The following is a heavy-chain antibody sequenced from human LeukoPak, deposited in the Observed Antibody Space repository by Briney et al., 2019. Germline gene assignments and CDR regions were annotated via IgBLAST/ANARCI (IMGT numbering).Heavy chain of an antibody. V-gene: IGHV3-21*01. J-gene: IGHJ4*02. CDR3: ARVWFGETYFDY. CDR2: ISSSSSYI. CDR1: GFTFSKAW. D-gene: IGHD3-10*01. Sequence: GGSLRLSRVASGFTFSKAWMSWVRQAPGKGLEWVSSISSSSSYIYYADSVKGRFTISRDNAKNSLYLQMNSLRAEDTAVYYCARVWFGETYFDYWGQGTLVTVSS.